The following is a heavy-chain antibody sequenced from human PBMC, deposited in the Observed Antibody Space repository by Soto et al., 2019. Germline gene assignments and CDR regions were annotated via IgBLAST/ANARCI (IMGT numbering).Heavy chain of an antibody. Sequence: ASVKVSCKASGYTFTSYGISWVRQAPGQGLEWTGWISAYNGNTNYAQKPQGRVTMTTDTSTSTAYMELRSLRSDDTAVYYCARDYGSGMASAYWGQGTLVTVSS. V-gene: IGHV1-18*01. CDR3: ARDYGSGMASAY. CDR2: ISAYNGNT. D-gene: IGHD3-10*01. J-gene: IGHJ4*02. CDR1: GYTFTSYG.